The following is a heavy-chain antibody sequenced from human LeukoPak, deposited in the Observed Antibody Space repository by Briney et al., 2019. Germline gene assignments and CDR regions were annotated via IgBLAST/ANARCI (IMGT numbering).Heavy chain of an antibody. Sequence: GGSLRLSCAASGFTFSHYGMHWVRQTPGAGLEWVTVIWSDGSDKYYAKSVKGRFTISRDNSKNSLFLQMNSVRAEDTAVYYCAKDAQRGFDYSNSLQHWGQGILVTVSS. CDR1: GFTFSHYG. CDR2: IWSDGSDK. D-gene: IGHD4-11*01. J-gene: IGHJ1*01. CDR3: AKDAQRGFDYSNSLQH. V-gene: IGHV3-33*06.